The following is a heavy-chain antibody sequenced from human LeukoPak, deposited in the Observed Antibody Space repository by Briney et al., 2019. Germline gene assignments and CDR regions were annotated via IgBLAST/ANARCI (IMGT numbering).Heavy chain of an antibody. D-gene: IGHD4-11*01. CDR1: GGTFSSYA. J-gene: IGHJ4*02. Sequence: ASVKVSCKASGGTFSSYAISWVRQAPGQGLEWMGGIIPILGTANYAQKFQGRVTITADKSTSTAYMELSSLRSEDTAVYYCARGPYSNFVFDYWGQGTLVTVSS. CDR2: IIPILGTA. CDR3: ARGPYSNFVFDY. V-gene: IGHV1-69*10.